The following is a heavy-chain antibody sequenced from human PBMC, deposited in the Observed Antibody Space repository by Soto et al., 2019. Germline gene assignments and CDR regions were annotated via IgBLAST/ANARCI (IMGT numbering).Heavy chain of an antibody. D-gene: IGHD2-2*01. CDR1: GYTFTSYG. Sequence: ASVKVSCKASGYTFTSYGISWVRQAPGQGLEWMGWISSYNGNTNYAQKVQGRVIMTTDTSTSTTYMELRSLRSDDTAVYYCARGPRYCSSTTCLSGVTWFDHWGQGTLVTVSS. V-gene: IGHV1-18*04. CDR3: ARGPRYCSSTTCLSGVTWFDH. CDR2: ISSYNGNT. J-gene: IGHJ5*02.